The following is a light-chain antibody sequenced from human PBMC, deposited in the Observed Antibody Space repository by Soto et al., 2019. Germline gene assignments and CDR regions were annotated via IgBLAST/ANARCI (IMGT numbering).Light chain of an antibody. J-gene: IGKJ5*01. CDR1: QRFNSN. V-gene: IGKV3D-15*01. Sequence: ELVMTQSPATLSVSPGERASLSCRASQRFNSNYLAWYQQKPGQAPRLLIYGISSRATGIPDRFSGSGSGTEFTLTISSLQPEDFAVYYCQQYSKWPITFGQGTRLEIK. CDR2: GIS. CDR3: QQYSKWPIT.